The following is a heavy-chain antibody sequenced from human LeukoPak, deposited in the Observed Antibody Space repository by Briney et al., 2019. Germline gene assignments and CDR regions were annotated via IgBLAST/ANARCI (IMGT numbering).Heavy chain of an antibody. CDR1: GFTFSSYG. J-gene: IGHJ4*02. V-gene: IGHV3-33*01. CDR2: IWYDGSNK. Sequence: GGSLRLSCAASGFTFSSYGMHWVRQAPGKGLEWVAVIWYDGSNKYYADSVKGRFTISRDNSKNTLYLQMNSLRAEGTAVYYCASDIAAAGTSPFDYWGQGTLVTVSS. D-gene: IGHD6-13*01. CDR3: ASDIAAAGTSPFDY.